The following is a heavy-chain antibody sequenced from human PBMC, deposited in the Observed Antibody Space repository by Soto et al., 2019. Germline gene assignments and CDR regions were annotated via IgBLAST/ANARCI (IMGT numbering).Heavy chain of an antibody. D-gene: IGHD1-26*01. CDR3: ARDLDQGGGSDGFDY. Sequence: ASVKVSCKASGDTFTANYIHWVRQAPGQGFEWMGWINPKSGGTKYPQKFQGRVTMTRDTSLSTVYMTLTRLTSDDTAVYYCARDLDQGGGSDGFDYCGQGTLVTVYS. J-gene: IGHJ4*02. V-gene: IGHV1-2*02. CDR1: GDTFTANY. CDR2: INPKSGGT.